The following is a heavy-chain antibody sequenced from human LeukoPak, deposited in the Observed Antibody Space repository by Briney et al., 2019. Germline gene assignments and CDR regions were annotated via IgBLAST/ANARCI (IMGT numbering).Heavy chain of an antibody. D-gene: IGHD3-22*01. CDR3: AADYYDSSGYRDY. V-gene: IGHV1-58*01. J-gene: IGHJ4*02. CDR1: GFTFTSSA. CDR2: IVVGSGNT. Sequence: SVKVSCKASGFTFTSSAVQWVRQARGQRLEWIGWIVVGSGNTNYAQKFQERVTITRDMSTSTAYMELSSLRSEDTAVCYCAADYYDSSGYRDYWGQGTLVTVSS.